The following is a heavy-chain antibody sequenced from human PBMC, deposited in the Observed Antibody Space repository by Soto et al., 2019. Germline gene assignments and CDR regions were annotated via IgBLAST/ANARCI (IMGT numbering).Heavy chain of an antibody. CDR1: GFTFSSYA. V-gene: IGHV3-23*01. J-gene: IGHJ6*02. CDR3: AKDKERYFDWLLPTPDAMDV. D-gene: IGHD3-9*01. CDR2: ISGSGGST. Sequence: EVQLLESGGGLVQPGGSLRLSCAASGFTFSSYAMSWVRQAPGKGLEWVSAISGSGGSTYYADSVKGRFTISRDNSKNTLYLQMNSLRAEDTAVYYCAKDKERYFDWLLPTPDAMDVWGQGTTVTVSS.